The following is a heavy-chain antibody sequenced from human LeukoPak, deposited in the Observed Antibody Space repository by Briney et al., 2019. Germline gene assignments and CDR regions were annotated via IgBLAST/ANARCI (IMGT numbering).Heavy chain of an antibody. D-gene: IGHD1-26*01. CDR1: DGSINSYY. CDR2: IYYNGNT. Sequence: SETLSLTCSVSDGSINSYYWNWIRRPPGKGLEWIGYIYYNGNTNYSPSLKSRVTMSVDTSKNLFSLKVSSVTVADTAVYYCARGRSNYYGMDVWGQGTTVTVSS. CDR3: ARGRSNYYGMDV. V-gene: IGHV4-59*01. J-gene: IGHJ6*02.